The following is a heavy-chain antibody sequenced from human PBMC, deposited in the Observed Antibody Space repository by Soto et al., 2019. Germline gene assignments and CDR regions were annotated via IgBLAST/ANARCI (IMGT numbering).Heavy chain of an antibody. CDR2: IIPIFGTA. J-gene: IGHJ6*02. V-gene: IGHV1-69*13. Sequence: ASVKVSCKASGGTFSSYAISWVRQAPGQGLEWMGGIIPIFGTANYAQKFQGRVTITADESTSTAYMELSSLRSEDTAVYYCARPPRGKAYYYYGMDVWGQGTTVTVSS. CDR1: GGTFSSYA. CDR3: ARPPRGKAYYYYGMDV. D-gene: IGHD2-15*01.